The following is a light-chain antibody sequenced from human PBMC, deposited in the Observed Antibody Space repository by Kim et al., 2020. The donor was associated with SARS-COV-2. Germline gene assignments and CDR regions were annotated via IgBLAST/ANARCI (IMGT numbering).Light chain of an antibody. J-gene: IGKJ1*01. V-gene: IGKV3-11*01. CDR1: QRVSSY. CDR2: DAS. Sequence: LSPGERATLSCRASQRVSSYLAWYQQKPGQAPRLLIYDASNRATGIPARFSGSGSGTDFTLTIDSLQPEDIAIYFCQQRSNWLWTFGQGTKVDIK. CDR3: QQRSNWLWT.